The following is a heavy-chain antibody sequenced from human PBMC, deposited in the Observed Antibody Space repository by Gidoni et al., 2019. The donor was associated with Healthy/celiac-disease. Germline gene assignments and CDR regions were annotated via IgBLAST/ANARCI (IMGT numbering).Heavy chain of an antibody. CDR1: GGSFSGYY. CDR2: INHSRST. V-gene: IGHV4-34*01. CDR3: ARGRPRSRLFDP. J-gene: IGHJ5*02. D-gene: IGHD6-25*01. Sequence: QVQLQQWGAGLLKPSETLSLTCAVYGGSFSGYYWSWIRQPPGKGLEWIGEINHSRSTNYNPSLKSRVTISVDTSKNQFSLKLSSVTAADTAVYYCARGRPRSRLFDPWGQGTLVTVSS.